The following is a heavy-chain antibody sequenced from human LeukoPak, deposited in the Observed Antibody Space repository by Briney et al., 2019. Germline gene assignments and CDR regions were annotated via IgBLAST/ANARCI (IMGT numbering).Heavy chain of an antibody. CDR2: IYSGGST. CDR1: GFTFRNSA. D-gene: IGHD3-22*01. Sequence: GGSLRLSCAASGFTFRNSAMSWVRQAPGKGLEWVSVIYSGGSTYYADSVKGRFTISRDNSKNTLYLQMNSLRAEDTAVYYCARLVRYYDSSGPPNYFDYWGQGTLVTVSS. CDR3: ARLVRYYDSSGPPNYFDY. J-gene: IGHJ4*02. V-gene: IGHV3-53*01.